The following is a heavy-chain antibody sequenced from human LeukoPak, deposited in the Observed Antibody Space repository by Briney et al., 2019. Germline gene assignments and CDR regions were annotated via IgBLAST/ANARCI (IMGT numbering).Heavy chain of an antibody. CDR2: IARDGGAK. Sequence: PGGSLRLSCVASGFSFSNHGMHWVRQAPGKGLEWVSVIARDGGAKFYADSVKGRFTLSGDNSKNMFFLQMNFLTVEDTAIYYCAREATWGQWYFDHWGQGTPVTVSS. J-gene: IGHJ4*02. CDR3: AREATWGQWYFDH. V-gene: IGHV3-30*03. CDR1: GFSFSNHG. D-gene: IGHD6-19*01.